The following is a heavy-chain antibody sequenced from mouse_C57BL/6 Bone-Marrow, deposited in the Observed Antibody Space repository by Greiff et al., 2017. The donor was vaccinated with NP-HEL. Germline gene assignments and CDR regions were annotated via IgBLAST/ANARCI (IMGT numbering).Heavy chain of an antibody. J-gene: IGHJ1*03. CDR1: GYAFSSSW. CDR2: IYPGDGDT. Sequence: QVQLQQSGPELVKPGASVKISCKASGYAFSSSWMNWVKQRPGKGLEWIGRIYPGDGDTNYNGKFKGKATLTADKSSSTAYMQLSSLTSEDSAVYFCAGWLLLYWYFDVWGTGTTVTVSA. V-gene: IGHV1-82*01. CDR3: AGWLLLYWYFDV. D-gene: IGHD2-3*01.